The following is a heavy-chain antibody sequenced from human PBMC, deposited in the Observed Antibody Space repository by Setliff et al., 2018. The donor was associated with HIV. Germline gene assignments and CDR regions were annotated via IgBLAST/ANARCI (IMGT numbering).Heavy chain of an antibody. D-gene: IGHD3-22*01. Sequence: SETLSLTCTVSGGSISSSSYYWGWIRQPPGKGLEWIGSIYYSGSTYYNPSLKSRVTISVDTSKNQFSLKLSSVTAADTAVYYCARVMGNYYDSSGYYADYWGQGTLVNVSS. V-gene: IGHV4-39*07. J-gene: IGHJ4*02. CDR3: ARVMGNYYDSSGYYADY. CDR1: GGSISSSSYY. CDR2: IYYSGST.